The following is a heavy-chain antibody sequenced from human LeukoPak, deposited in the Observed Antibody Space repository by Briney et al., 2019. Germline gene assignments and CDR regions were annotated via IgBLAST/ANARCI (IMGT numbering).Heavy chain of an antibody. J-gene: IGHJ3*02. D-gene: IGHD1-1*01. CDR3: ANLAGDTGAFDI. Sequence: GGSLRLSCAGARFTFNNYEMNWVRQAPGKGLEWVAVISYDGSNKYYADSVKGRFTISRDNSKNTLYLQMNSLRAEDTAVYYCANLAGDTGAFDIWGQGTMVTVSS. V-gene: IGHV3-30-3*01. CDR1: RFTFNNYE. CDR2: ISYDGSNK.